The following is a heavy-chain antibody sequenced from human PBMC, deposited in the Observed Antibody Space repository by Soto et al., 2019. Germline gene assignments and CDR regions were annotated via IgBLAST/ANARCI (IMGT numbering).Heavy chain of an antibody. CDR2: IYYSGNT. Sequence: PSETLSLTCSVSGGSMRDYYWSWIRQSPGEGPEWIGYIYYSGNTNYNPSLKSRVTISVDMPKSLFSLKLNSVTAADTAVYYCARQLGLWQPLDYWGRGTLVTVSS. CDR3: ARQLGLWQPLDY. J-gene: IGHJ4*02. D-gene: IGHD1-1*01. CDR1: GGSMRDYY. V-gene: IGHV4-59*01.